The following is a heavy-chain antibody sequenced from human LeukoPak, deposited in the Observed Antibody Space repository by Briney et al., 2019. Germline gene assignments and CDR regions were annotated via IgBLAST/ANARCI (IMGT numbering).Heavy chain of an antibody. CDR3: ARDRGFGDLLRV. CDR1: GFSFSTYW. Sequence: GGSLRLSCAASGFSFSTYWMHWVRQAPGKGLVWVSRISSDGSITSYADSVKGRFTISRDNAKNTLYLQMNSLRAEDTAVYYCARDRGFGDLLRVWGQGTLVTVSS. CDR2: ISSDGSIT. J-gene: IGHJ4*02. V-gene: IGHV3-74*01. D-gene: IGHD3-10*01.